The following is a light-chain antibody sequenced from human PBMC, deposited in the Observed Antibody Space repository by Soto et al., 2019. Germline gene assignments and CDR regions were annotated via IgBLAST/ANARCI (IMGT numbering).Light chain of an antibody. V-gene: IGKV3-11*01. CDR2: DVS. CDR3: QQRPTWPLT. CDR1: QSISSH. J-gene: IGKJ4*01. Sequence: EIVLTQSPATLSLSPGERATLSCRASQSISSHLAWYQQKPGQAPRLLMYDVSNRATAIPARFSGSGSGTDFTLTISSLEPEDFAVYYCQQRPTWPLTFGGGTKVEIK.